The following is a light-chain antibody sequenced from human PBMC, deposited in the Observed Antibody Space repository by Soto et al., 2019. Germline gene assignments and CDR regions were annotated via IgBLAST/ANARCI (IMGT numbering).Light chain of an antibody. CDR2: DAS. J-gene: IGKJ5*01. CDR3: QQYKDWPTT. CDR1: QSVSTT. Sequence: IVMTHSTASLSVSPGQRASLSSRASQSVSTTVAWYHQKPGQAPRLLVYDASTRATGIPARFSGSGAGTDFTLTITSLQSDDFGAYYCQQYKDWPTTFGQGTQLDIK. V-gene: IGKV3-15*01.